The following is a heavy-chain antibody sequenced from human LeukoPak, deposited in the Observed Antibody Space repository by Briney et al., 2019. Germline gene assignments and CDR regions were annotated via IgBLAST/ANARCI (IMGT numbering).Heavy chain of an antibody. Sequence: SETLSLTCTVSGGSISSSSYYWGWIRQPPGKGLEWIGSIYYSGSTYYNPSLKSRVTISVDTSKNQFSLKLSSVTAADTAVYYCASGGYDFWTGYFPHDAFDIWGQGTMVIVSS. CDR3: ASGGYDFWTGYFPHDAFDI. D-gene: IGHD3-3*01. V-gene: IGHV4-39*01. J-gene: IGHJ3*02. CDR2: IYYSGST. CDR1: GGSISSSSYY.